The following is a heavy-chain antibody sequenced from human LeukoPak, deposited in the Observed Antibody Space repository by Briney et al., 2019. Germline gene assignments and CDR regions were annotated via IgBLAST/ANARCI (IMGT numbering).Heavy chain of an antibody. CDR1: GGSISSSNYY. D-gene: IGHD6-13*01. V-gene: IGHV4-39*07. Sequence: SETLSLTCTVSGGSISSSNYYWGWIRQPPGKGLEWIGTIYYSGSTYYNPSLKSRVTISIDTSKNQFSLKLSSVTAADTAVYYCARGTPLFHSRSIAAAGTDYWGQGTLVTVSS. J-gene: IGHJ4*02. CDR2: IYYSGST. CDR3: ARGTPLFHSRSIAAAGTDY.